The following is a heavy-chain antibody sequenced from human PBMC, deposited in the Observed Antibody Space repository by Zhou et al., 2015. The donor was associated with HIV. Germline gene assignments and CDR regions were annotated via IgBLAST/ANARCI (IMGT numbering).Heavy chain of an antibody. CDR2: IIPIFGTA. CDR3: ARDRGRSSGWYGGFDY. CDR1: SSYA. V-gene: IGHV1-69*01. Sequence: SSYAISWVRQAPGQGLEWMGGIIPIFGTANYAQKFQGRVTITADESTSTAYMELSSLRSEDTAVYYCARDRGRSSGWYGGFDYWGQGTLVTVSS. D-gene: IGHD6-19*01. J-gene: IGHJ4*02.